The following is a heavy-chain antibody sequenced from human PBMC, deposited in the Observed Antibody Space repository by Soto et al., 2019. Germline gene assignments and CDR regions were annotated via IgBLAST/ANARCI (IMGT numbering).Heavy chain of an antibody. D-gene: IGHD5-18*01. CDR1: GGSISSGDYS. CDR3: ARSTALVRQYFDS. CDR2: ISPSGTT. Sequence: QLQLQESGSGLVKPSRTLSLTCIVSGGSISSGDYSWNWIRQPPGKGLQWIGYISPSGTTYYNPSLTSRGTISLDRSKNHFSLTLSSVTAADTAVYYCARSTALVRQYFDSWGQGTRVTVPS. V-gene: IGHV4-30-2*01. J-gene: IGHJ4*02.